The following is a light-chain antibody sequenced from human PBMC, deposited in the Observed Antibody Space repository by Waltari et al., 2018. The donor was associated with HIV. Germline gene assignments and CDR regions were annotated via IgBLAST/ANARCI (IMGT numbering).Light chain of an antibody. CDR2: WAS. CDR3: QQYCSTPPT. J-gene: IGKJ1*01. V-gene: IGKV4-1*01. Sequence: DIVMTQSPDSLPVSLGERATINCKSSRTILFDSTNKNYLAWYQQKPGQPPKVLIYWASTRESGVPDRFSGSGSGTDFTLTISRLQPEDVAVYYCQQYCSTPPTVGQGTRVGI. CDR1: RTILFDSTNKNY.